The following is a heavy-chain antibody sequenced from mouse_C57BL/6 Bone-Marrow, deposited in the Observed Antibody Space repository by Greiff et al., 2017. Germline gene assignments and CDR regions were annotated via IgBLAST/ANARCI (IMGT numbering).Heavy chain of an antibody. D-gene: IGHD2-3*01. CDR2: IDPSDSYT. CDR1: GYTFTSYW. Sequence: QVQLQQPGAELVRPGTSVKLSCKASGYTFTSYWMHWVKQRPGQGLEWIGVIDPSDSYTNYNQKFKGKATLTVDTSSSTAYMQLSSLTSEYSAVYYCFYDGYPYYAMDYWGQGTSVTVSS. J-gene: IGHJ4*01. V-gene: IGHV1-59*01. CDR3: FYDGYPYYAMDY.